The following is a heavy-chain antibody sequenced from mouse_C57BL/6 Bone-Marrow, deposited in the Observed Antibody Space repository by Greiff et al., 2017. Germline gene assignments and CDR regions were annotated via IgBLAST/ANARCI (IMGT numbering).Heavy chain of an antibody. Sequence: EVKLMESGPGLVKPSQSLSLTCSVTGYSITSGYYWNWIRQFPGNKLEWMGYISYDGSNNYNPSLKNRISITRDTSKNQFFLKLNSVTAEDTATYYCARNYGNYWGQGTTLTVSS. CDR1: GYSITSGYY. J-gene: IGHJ2*01. CDR3: ARNYGNY. D-gene: IGHD1-1*01. CDR2: ISYDGSN. V-gene: IGHV3-6*01.